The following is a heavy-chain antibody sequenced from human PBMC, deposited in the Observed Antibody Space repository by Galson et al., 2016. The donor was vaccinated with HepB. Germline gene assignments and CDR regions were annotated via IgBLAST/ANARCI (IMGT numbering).Heavy chain of an antibody. CDR2: IYYSGST. D-gene: IGHD5-18*01. J-gene: IGHJ5*02. Sequence: SETLSLTCTVSGGSIGDYYWNWIRQPPGKGLEWVGYIYYSGSTTYNPSLKSRVTISVDTSKNQFSLKLSSVTSADTAVYYCARGWPPVGQRWLTWGQGTLVTVSS. V-gene: IGHV4-59*01. CDR3: ARGWPPVGQRWLT. CDR1: GGSIGDYY.